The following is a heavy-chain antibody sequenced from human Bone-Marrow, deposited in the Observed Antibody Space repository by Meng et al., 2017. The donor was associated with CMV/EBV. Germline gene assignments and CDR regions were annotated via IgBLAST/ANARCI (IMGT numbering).Heavy chain of an antibody. CDR1: GGTFSSYA. CDR3: ARLLGYCSSTRCYTDNYFDY. J-gene: IGHJ4*02. D-gene: IGHD2-2*02. CDR2: IIPNSGGT. Sequence: ASVKVSCKASGGTFSSYAISWVRQAPGQGLEWMGGIIPNSGGTNYAQKFQGRVTMIRDTSISTAYMELSRLRSDDTAVYYCARLLGYCSSTRCYTDNYFDYWGQGTLVTVSS. V-gene: IGHV1-2*02.